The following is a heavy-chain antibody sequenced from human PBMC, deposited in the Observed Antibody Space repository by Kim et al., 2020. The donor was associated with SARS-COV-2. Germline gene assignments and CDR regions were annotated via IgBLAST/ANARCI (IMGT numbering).Heavy chain of an antibody. Sequence: GGSLRLSCGGAGFTFGDYAMTWVRQAPGKGLEWLSFIRSKIYGGTIDYAASVRGRFTISRDDSKNIAYLQMENLKTDDTAVYYCATNAPGAATTRALGTWGQGTLVTVSS. V-gene: IGHV3-49*04. CDR2: IRSKIYGGTI. CDR3: ATNAPGAATTRALGT. CDR1: GFTFGDYA. J-gene: IGHJ5*02. D-gene: IGHD2-15*01.